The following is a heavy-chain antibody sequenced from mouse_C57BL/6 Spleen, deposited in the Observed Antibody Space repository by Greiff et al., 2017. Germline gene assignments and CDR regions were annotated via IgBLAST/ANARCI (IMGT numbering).Heavy chain of an antibody. CDR3: ARHGLLRLVDY. CDR2: ISGGGGNT. J-gene: IGHJ2*01. D-gene: IGHD1-1*01. CDR1: GFTFSSYT. Sequence: EVQGVESGGGLVKPGGSLKLSCAASGFTFSSYTMSWVRQTPEKRLEWVATISGGGGNTYYPDSVKGRFTISRDNAKNTLYLQRSSMRSEDTALYYCARHGLLRLVDYWGQGTTLTVSA. V-gene: IGHV5-9*01.